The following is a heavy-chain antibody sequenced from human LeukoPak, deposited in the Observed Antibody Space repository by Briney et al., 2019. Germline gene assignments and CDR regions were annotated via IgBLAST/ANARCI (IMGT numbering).Heavy chain of an antibody. V-gene: IGHV4-4*07. J-gene: IGHJ6*02. Sequence: SETQSLTCTVSGGSISSYYWSWIRQPAGKGLEWIGRIYTSGSTNYNPSLKSRVTMSVDTSKNQFSLKLSSVTAADTAVYYCARGSGYGDYYYGMDVWGQGTTVTVSS. CDR2: IYTSGST. CDR3: ARGSGYGDYYYGMDV. CDR1: GGSISSYY. D-gene: IGHD3-3*01.